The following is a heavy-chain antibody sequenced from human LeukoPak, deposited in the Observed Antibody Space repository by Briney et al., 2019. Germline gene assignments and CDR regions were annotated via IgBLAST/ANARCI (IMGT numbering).Heavy chain of an antibody. D-gene: IGHD3-16*02. CDR2: ISGSGGST. V-gene: IGHV3-23*01. J-gene: IGHJ4*02. CDR1: GFTFSSYA. Sequence: GGSLRLSCAASGFTFSSYAMSWVRQAPGKGLEWVSAISGSGGSTYYADSVKGRFTISRDLSKNTLFLHLNSLRGDDTAMYYCAKDIVPTDFWGQGSLVTVSS. CDR3: AKDIVPTDF.